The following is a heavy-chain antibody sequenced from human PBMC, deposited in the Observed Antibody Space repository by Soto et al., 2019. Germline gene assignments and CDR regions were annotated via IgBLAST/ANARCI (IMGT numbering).Heavy chain of an antibody. CDR2: ISSTTNYI. CDR3: ARESEDLTSNFDY. V-gene: IGHV3-21*06. CDR1: VFTCTRYS. Sequence: GGSLRLSCAASVFTCTRYSMNWFRQAPGKGLEWVSSISSTTNYIYYGDSMKGRFTISRDNAKNSLYLEMNSLRAEDTAVYYCARESEDLTSNFDYWGQGTLVTVSS. J-gene: IGHJ4*02.